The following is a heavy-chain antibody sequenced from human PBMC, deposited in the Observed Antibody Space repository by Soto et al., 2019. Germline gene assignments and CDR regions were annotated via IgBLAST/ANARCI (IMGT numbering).Heavy chain of an antibody. J-gene: IGHJ3*02. Sequence: SVKVSCKASGFTFTSSAVQWVRQARGQRLEWIGWIVVGSGNTNYAQKFQERVTITRDMSTSTAYMELSSLRSEDTAVYYCAAGEVRRGAMARALDDFDIWGQGTMVTVSS. D-gene: IGHD5-18*01. V-gene: IGHV1-58*01. CDR3: AAGEVRRGAMARALDDFDI. CDR1: GFTFTSSA. CDR2: IVVGSGNT.